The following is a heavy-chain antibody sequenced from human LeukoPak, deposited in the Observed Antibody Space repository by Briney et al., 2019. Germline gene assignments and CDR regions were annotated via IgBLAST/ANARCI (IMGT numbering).Heavy chain of an antibody. CDR2: ISSNGGST. V-gene: IGHV3-64D*06. CDR3: VKEPAAMPPYYYGMDV. J-gene: IGHJ6*04. Sequence: PGGSLRLSCSASGFTFSSYAMHWVRQAPGKGLEYVSAISSNGGSTYYADSVKGRFTISRDNSKNTLYLQMSSLRAEDTAVYYCVKEPAAMPPYYYGMDVWGKGTTVTVSS. CDR1: GFTFSSYA. D-gene: IGHD2-2*01.